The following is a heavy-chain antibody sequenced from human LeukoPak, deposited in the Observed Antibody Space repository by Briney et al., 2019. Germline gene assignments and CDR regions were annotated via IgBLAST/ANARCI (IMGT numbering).Heavy chain of an antibody. CDR1: GFTFDDYA. Sequence: GGSLRLSCVASGFTFDDYAMHWVRQTPGKGLEWVSGIGWNSGAIGYADSVKGRFIISRDNARDSLYLQMNSLRVEDTALYYCAKDRDGYNGNFDYWGQGNLVTVSS. J-gene: IGHJ4*02. V-gene: IGHV3-9*01. CDR2: IGWNSGAI. D-gene: IGHD5-24*01. CDR3: AKDRDGYNGNFDY.